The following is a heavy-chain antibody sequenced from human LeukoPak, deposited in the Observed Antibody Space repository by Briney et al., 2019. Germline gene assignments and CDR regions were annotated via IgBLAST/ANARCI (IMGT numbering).Heavy chain of an antibody. J-gene: IGHJ4*02. V-gene: IGHV4-39*01. CDR1: GGSLRSTTFY. Sequence: SETLSLTCIVAGGSLRSTTFYWGWIRQPPEKGLEGIGSIYYSGSTYYNPSLKSRVTISADTSMNQFSLALSSVTAADTAVYYCARDRACATGVCSYFDFWGQGTVVPVSS. CDR2: IYYSGST. CDR3: ARDRACATGVCSYFDF. D-gene: IGHD2-8*01.